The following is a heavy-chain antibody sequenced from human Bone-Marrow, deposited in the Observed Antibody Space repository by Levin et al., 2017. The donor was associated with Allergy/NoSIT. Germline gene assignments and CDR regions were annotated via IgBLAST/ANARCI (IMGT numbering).Heavy chain of an antibody. J-gene: IGHJ4*02. Sequence: GGSLRLSCAASGFTFSSYAINWVRQAPGKGLEWVSGISPSGATTYYADSVKGRFTISRDNSNNTVSLQVNSLRADDTALYYCAKVLVGPIQRPDFDYWGRGTLVTVSS. D-gene: IGHD1-26*01. CDR3: AKVLVGPIQRPDFDY. V-gene: IGHV3-23*01. CDR1: GFTFSSYA. CDR2: ISPSGATT.